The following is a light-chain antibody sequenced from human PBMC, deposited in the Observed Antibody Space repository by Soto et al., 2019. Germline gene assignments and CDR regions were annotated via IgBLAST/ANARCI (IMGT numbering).Light chain of an antibody. J-gene: IGLJ1*01. CDR2: EVS. Sequence: QSALTQPASVSGSPGQSITISCTGTSSDVGGYNYVSWYQQHPGKAPKLMIYEVSNRPSGVSNRFSGSKSSNTASLTISGLQAEYVADYYCSSYTSSSTLVFGTGTKLTFL. CDR3: SSYTSSSTLV. CDR1: SSDVGGYNY. V-gene: IGLV2-14*01.